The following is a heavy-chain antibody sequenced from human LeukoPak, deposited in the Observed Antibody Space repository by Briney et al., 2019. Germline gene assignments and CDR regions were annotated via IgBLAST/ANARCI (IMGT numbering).Heavy chain of an antibody. D-gene: IGHD4-23*01. CDR2: ISSSSSYI. Sequence: GGSLRLSCAASGFAFSSYSMNWVRQAPGKGLEWVSSISSSSSYIYYADSVKGRFTISRDNAKNSLYLQMNSLRAEDTAVYYCARARQATVDFDYWGQGTLVTVSS. CDR1: GFAFSSYS. J-gene: IGHJ4*02. V-gene: IGHV3-21*01. CDR3: ARARQATVDFDY.